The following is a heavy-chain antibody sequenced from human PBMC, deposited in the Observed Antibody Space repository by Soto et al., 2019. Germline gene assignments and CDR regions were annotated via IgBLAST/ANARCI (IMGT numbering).Heavy chain of an antibody. V-gene: IGHV3-30-3*02. Sequence: QVQLVESGGGVVQPGRSLRLSCAASGFTFSSYAMHWVRQAPGKGLAWVAVISYDGSNKYYADSVKGRFTISRDNSKNTLYLQMNSLRDEDMAVYYCAKTGLDTAMAYYFDYWGQGTLVTVSS. D-gene: IGHD5-18*01. J-gene: IGHJ4*02. CDR2: ISYDGSNK. CDR1: GFTFSSYA. CDR3: AKTGLDTAMAYYFDY.